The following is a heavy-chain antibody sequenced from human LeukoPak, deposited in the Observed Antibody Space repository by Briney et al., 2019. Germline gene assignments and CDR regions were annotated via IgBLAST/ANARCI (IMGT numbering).Heavy chain of an antibody. CDR3: ARDLALGGLEDYWYGMDV. V-gene: IGHV3-23*01. Sequence: GGSLRLSCAASGFTFSNYAMTWVRQAPGRGLECVSVISASGSNTDYADSVKGRFTISRDNSKNTLFLQMNSLRHEDTAVYYCARDLALGGLEDYWYGMDVWGQGTTVIVSS. CDR2: ISASGSNT. CDR1: GFTFSNYA. D-gene: IGHD3-10*01. J-gene: IGHJ6*02.